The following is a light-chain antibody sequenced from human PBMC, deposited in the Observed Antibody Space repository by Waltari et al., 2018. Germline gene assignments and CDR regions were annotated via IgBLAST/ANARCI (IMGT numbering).Light chain of an antibody. CDR1: QNITNY. V-gene: IGKV1-39*01. Sequence: DIQMTQSPSYLSASAGDTVTITCRASQNITNYLNWYQQRSGKPPKFLIDDASNLQSGGPPRFSGSGSGTHFTLTISRLQPEDFATYYCQEAYSSRYSFGQGTKVDIK. CDR3: QEAYSSRYS. CDR2: DAS. J-gene: IGKJ2*03.